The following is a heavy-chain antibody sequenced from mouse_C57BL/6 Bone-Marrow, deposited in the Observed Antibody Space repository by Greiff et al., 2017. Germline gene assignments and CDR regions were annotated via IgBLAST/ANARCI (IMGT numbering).Heavy chain of an antibody. CDR2: ISSGGSYT. CDR3: ARQAVGDY. J-gene: IGHJ2*01. Sequence: EVQLVESGGDLVKPGGSLKLSCAASGFTFSSYGMSWVRQTPDKRLEWVATISSGGSYTYYPDSVKGRFTISRDNAKNTLYLQMSSLKSEDTAMYYCARQAVGDYWGQGTTLTVSS. D-gene: IGHD3-1*01. CDR1: GFTFSSYG. V-gene: IGHV5-6*01.